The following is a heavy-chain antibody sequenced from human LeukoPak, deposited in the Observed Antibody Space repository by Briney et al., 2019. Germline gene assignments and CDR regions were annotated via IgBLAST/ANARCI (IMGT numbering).Heavy chain of an antibody. CDR2: ISNSGSII. CDR3: ARDLYRIVVVPHYFDY. Sequence: GGSLRLSCAASGFSFTDNYTNWIRQAPGKGLEWVSYISNSGSIIYYADSVKGRFTISRDNAKNTLYLQMNSLTAEDTAVYYCARDLYRIVVVPHYFDYWGQGTLVTVSS. J-gene: IGHJ4*02. D-gene: IGHD3-22*01. V-gene: IGHV3-11*04. CDR1: GFSFTDNY.